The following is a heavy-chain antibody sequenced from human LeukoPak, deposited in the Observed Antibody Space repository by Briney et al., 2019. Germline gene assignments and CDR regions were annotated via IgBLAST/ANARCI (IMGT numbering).Heavy chain of an antibody. J-gene: IGHJ6*02. CDR2: IGWDGTNI. Sequence: GGSLRLSCAASGFTFDRHTMHWVRQPPGKGPEWVSLIGWDGTNIDYADSVKGRFTTSRDNSKNFVYLQMHSLRTEDTALYYCTKDMEWGMDVWGQGTTVIVSS. CDR1: GFTFDRHT. CDR3: TKDMEWGMDV. V-gene: IGHV3-43*01. D-gene: IGHD3-3*01.